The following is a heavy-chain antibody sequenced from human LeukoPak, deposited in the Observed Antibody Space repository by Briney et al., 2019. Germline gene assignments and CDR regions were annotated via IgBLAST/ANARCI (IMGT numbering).Heavy chain of an antibody. D-gene: IGHD2-15*01. J-gene: IGHJ5*02. Sequence: GESLKISCKGSGYTFTSYWIAWVRQMPGKGLEWMGSIYPGDSDTRYRPSFQGQVTISADKSISTAYVQWSSLKASGTAMYYCARSQGYCSGGSCLQGDWFDPWGQGTLVTVSS. CDR3: ARSQGYCSGGSCLQGDWFDP. V-gene: IGHV5-51*01. CDR1: GYTFTSYW. CDR2: IYPGDSDT.